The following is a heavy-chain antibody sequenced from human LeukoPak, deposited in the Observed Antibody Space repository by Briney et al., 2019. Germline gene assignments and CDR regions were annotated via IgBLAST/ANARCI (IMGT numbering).Heavy chain of an antibody. J-gene: IGHJ3*02. CDR2: IYHSGST. V-gene: IGHV4-59*08. Sequence: SETLSLTCTVSGGSISSYYWSWIRQPPGKGLEWIGSIYHSGSTYYNPSLKSRVTISVDTSKNQFSLKLSSVTAADTAVYYCARRRTMIVVVPNAFDIWGQGTMVTVSS. CDR1: GGSISSYY. D-gene: IGHD3-22*01. CDR3: ARRRTMIVVVPNAFDI.